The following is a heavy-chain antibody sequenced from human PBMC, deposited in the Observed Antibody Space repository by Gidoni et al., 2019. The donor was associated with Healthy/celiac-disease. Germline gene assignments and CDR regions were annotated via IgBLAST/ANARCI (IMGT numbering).Heavy chain of an antibody. D-gene: IGHD4-17*01. J-gene: IGHJ6*02. CDR3: ARVWDDNAPPGGGDYYYYYGMDV. CDR2: IIPIFGTA. V-gene: IGHV1-69*01. CDR1: GGTFSSYA. Sequence: QVQLVQSGAEVKKPGSSVKVSCKASGGTFSSYAISWVRQAPGQGLEWMGGIIPIFGTANYAQKFQGRVTITADESTSTAYMELSSLRSEDTAVYYCARVWDDNAPPGGGDYYYYYGMDVWGQGTTVTVSS.